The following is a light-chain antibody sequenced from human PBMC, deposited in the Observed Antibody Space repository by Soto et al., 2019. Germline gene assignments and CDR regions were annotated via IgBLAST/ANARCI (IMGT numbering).Light chain of an antibody. CDR1: QSLTNSF. Sequence: EFVLTQSPGTLSLSPGEGATLSCRASQSLTNSFIAWYQQKPGQAPRLLIYDTSIRASGIPDRFSGSGCGTDFTLTISRLEPEDFAVFYCQQYGTSEIIFGQGTRLEIK. V-gene: IGKV3-20*01. J-gene: IGKJ5*01. CDR2: DTS. CDR3: QQYGTSEII.